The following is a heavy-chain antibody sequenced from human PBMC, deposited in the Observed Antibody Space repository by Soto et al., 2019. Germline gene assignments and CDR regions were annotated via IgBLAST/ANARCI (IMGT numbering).Heavy chain of an antibody. Sequence: GESLKISCNGSGYSFTIHWIGLVLQKPGKGLEWMGIIYPADSDTRYSPSFQGQVTISADKSISTAYLQWSSLKASDTAIYYCARIYSDILTGAGFDIWGQGTMVTVSS. V-gene: IGHV5-51*01. CDR1: GYSFTIHW. CDR2: IYPADSDT. D-gene: IGHD3-9*01. CDR3: ARIYSDILTGAGFDI. J-gene: IGHJ3*02.